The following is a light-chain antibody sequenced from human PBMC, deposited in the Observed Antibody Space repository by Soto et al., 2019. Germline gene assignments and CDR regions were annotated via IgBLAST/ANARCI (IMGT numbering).Light chain of an antibody. CDR1: SGHSSYA. V-gene: IGLV4-69*01. CDR3: QTWGTGIRHWV. Sequence: QSVLTQSPSASASLGASVKLTCTLSSGHSSYAIAWHQQQPEKGPRYLMKLNSDGSHSKGDGIPDRFSGSSSGAERYLTISSLQSEDEADYYCQTWGTGIRHWVFGGGTKLTV. CDR2: LNSDGSH. J-gene: IGLJ3*02.